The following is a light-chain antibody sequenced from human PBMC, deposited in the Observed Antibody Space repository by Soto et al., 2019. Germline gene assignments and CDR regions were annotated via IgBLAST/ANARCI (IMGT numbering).Light chain of an antibody. J-gene: IGKJ5*01. CDR2: EAS. CDR1: QSVSSY. CDR3: QQRSMWPIT. Sequence: EIALTQSPATLSLSPGEGATLSCRASQSVSSYLAWYQQKPGQAPRLLISEASNRATGIPPRLSGSGSGTDFTLTINSLEPEDFAIYYCQQRSMWPITFGQGTRLEIK. V-gene: IGKV3-11*01.